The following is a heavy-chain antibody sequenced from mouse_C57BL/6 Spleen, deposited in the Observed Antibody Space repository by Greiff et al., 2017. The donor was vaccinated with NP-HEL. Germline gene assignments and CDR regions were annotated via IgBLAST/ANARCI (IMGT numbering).Heavy chain of an antibody. CDR1: GFSLTSYG. J-gene: IGHJ4*01. D-gene: IGHD1-1*01. V-gene: IGHV2-6-1*01. Sequence: VKLQESGPGLVAPSQSLSITCTVSGFSLTSYGVHWVRQPPGKGLEWLVVIWSDGSTTYNSALKSRLSISKDNSKSQVFLKMNSLQTDDTAMYYCARHAIGSSHYYAMDYWGQGTSVTVSS. CDR2: IWSDGST. CDR3: ARHAIGSSHYYAMDY.